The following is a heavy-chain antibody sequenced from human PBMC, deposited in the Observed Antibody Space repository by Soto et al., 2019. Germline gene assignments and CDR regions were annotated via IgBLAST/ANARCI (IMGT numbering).Heavy chain of an antibody. D-gene: IGHD2-21*02. CDR2: ISYDGSNK. CDR3: ARSGGLVFQYYYYGMDV. V-gene: IGHV3-30-3*01. CDR1: GFTFSSYA. J-gene: IGHJ6*02. Sequence: QVQLVESGGGVVQPGRSLRLSCAASGFTFSSYAMHWVRQAPGKGLEWVAVISYDGSNKYYADSVKGRLTISRDNSKNTLYLQMNSLRAEDTAVYYCARSGGLVFQYYYYGMDVWGQGTTVTVSS.